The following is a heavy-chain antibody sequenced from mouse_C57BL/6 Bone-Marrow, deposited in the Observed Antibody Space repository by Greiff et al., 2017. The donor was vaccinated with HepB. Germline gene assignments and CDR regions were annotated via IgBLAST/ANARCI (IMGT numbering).Heavy chain of an antibody. CDR2: INPNNGGT. V-gene: IGHV1-26*01. D-gene: IGHD2-4*01. CDR1: GYTFTDYY. CDR3: ARVGLGAWFAY. J-gene: IGHJ3*01. Sequence: VQLQQSGPELVKPGASVKISCKASGYTFTDYYMNWVKQSHGKSLEWIGDINPNNGGTSYNQKFKGKATLTVDKSSSTAYMELRSLTSEDSAVYYCARVGLGAWFAYWGQGTLVTVSA.